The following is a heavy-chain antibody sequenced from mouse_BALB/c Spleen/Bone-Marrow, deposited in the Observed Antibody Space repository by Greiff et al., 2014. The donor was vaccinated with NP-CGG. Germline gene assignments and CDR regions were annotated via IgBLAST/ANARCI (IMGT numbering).Heavy chain of an antibody. CDR3: ARYDGYFDY. D-gene: IGHD2-3*01. CDR2: INPGSGST. V-gene: IGHV1-54*01. Sequence: LVESGAELVRPGTSVKVSCKASGYAFTDYLVEWLKQRPGQGLEWIGVINPGSGSTNYNEKFKDKATLTADKSSSTAYMRLKSLTSDDSAVYFCARYDGYFDYWGPGTILTVSS. J-gene: IGHJ2*01. CDR1: GYAFTDYL.